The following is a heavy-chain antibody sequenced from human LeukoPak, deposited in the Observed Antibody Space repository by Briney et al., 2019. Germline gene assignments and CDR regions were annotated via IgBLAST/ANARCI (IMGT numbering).Heavy chain of an antibody. CDR1: GGTFSSYA. CDR3: ARFARGNLGIR. CDR2: IIPIFGTA. V-gene: IGHV1-69*05. J-gene: IGHJ4*02. Sequence: GSSVKVSCKASGGTFSSYAISWVRQAPGQGLEWMGGIIPIFGTANYAQKFQGRVTMTRDMSTSTVYMELSSLRSEDTAVYYCARFARGNLGIRWGQGTLVTVSS. D-gene: IGHD1-14*01.